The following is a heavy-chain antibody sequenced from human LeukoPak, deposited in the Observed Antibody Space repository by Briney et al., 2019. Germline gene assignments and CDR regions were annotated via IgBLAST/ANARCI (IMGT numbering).Heavy chain of an antibody. CDR1: GFTFTGYY. Sequence: ASVKVSCKTSGFTFTGYYIHWVRQAPGQGLEWMGWINPNNGGTNYAQTFQDRVTMTRDTSISTAYMELSSLRSEDTAVYYCARDWQRYSSGWRFDYWGQGTLVTVSS. J-gene: IGHJ4*02. CDR3: ARDWQRYSSGWRFDY. D-gene: IGHD6-19*01. CDR2: INPNNGGT. V-gene: IGHV1-2*02.